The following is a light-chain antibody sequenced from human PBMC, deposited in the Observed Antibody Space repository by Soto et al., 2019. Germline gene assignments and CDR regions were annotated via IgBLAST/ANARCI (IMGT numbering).Light chain of an antibody. CDR2: EVS. V-gene: IGLV2-14*01. Sequence: QSALTQPASVSGSPGQSITISCTGTSSYIRGYDYVSWYQQHPGKAPKLMIYEVSNRPSGVSHRFSGSKSGNTASLTISGLQADDEGDYYCSSYTSSSTYVFGTGTKLDRP. CDR3: SSYTSSSTYV. J-gene: IGLJ1*01. CDR1: SSYIRGYDY.